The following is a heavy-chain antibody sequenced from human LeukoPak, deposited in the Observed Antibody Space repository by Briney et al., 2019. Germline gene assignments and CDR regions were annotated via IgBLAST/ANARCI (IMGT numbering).Heavy chain of an antibody. CDR1: GFTFSSYG. CDR2: ISSSGSTI. V-gene: IGHV3-48*04. D-gene: IGHD1-26*01. J-gene: IGHJ4*02. CDR3: ARDAGSGSFDY. Sequence: GGSLRLSCAASGFTFSSYGMHWVRQAPGKGLEWVSYISSSGSTIYYADSVKGRFTISRDNAKNSLYLQMNSLRAEDTAVYYCARDAGSGSFDYWGQGTLVTVSS.